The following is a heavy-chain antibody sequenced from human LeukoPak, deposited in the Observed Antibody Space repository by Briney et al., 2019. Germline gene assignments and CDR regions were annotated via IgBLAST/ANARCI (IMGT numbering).Heavy chain of an antibody. J-gene: IGHJ6*03. Sequence: SVKVSCKASGGTFSSYAISWVRQAPGQGLEWMGGIIPIFGTANYAQKFQGRVTIITDESTSTAYMGLSSLRSEDTAVYYCARVAGATMAPYYMDVWGKGTTVTVSS. V-gene: IGHV1-69*05. CDR3: ARVAGATMAPYYMDV. CDR2: IIPIFGTA. D-gene: IGHD3-10*01. CDR1: GGTFSSYA.